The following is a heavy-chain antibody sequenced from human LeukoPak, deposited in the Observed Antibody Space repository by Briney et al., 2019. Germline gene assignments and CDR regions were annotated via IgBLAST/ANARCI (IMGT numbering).Heavy chain of an antibody. V-gene: IGHV3-23*01. Sequence: GSLRLSCAASGFTFSSYAMSWVRQSPGKGLEWVSAISGSGGSTYYADSVKGRFTISIDNSKNTLYLPMTSLRAEDTAVYYCAKSPTWFGSPSPFDPWGQGTLVTVSS. D-gene: IGHD3-10*01. CDR3: AKSPTWFGSPSPFDP. CDR2: ISGSGGST. CDR1: GFTFSSYA. J-gene: IGHJ5*02.